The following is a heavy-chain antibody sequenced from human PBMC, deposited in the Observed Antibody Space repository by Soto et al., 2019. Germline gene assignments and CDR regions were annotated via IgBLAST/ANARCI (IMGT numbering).Heavy chain of an antibody. CDR2: ISGSGGST. D-gene: IGHD2-2*02. Sequence: GGSLRLSCAASGFTFSSYAMSWVRQAPGKGLEWVSAISGSGGSTYYADSVKGRFTISRDNSKNTLYLQMNSLRAEATAVYYCAKVPIPRNGMDVWGQGTTVTVSS. V-gene: IGHV3-23*01. J-gene: IGHJ6*02. CDR1: GFTFSSYA. CDR3: AKVPIPRNGMDV.